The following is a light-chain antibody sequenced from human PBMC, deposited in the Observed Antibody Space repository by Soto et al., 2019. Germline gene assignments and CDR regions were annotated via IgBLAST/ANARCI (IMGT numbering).Light chain of an antibody. Sequence: EIVMTQSPATLSVSPGERATLSCRASQTVSINLAWYQQKPGQGPRLLIYGASTRATGIPARFSGSGSGTDFTLTISSLEPEDFAVYYCQQRSVWPTFGGGTKVDIK. CDR3: QQRSVWPT. CDR1: QTVSIN. J-gene: IGKJ4*01. V-gene: IGKV3-11*01. CDR2: GAS.